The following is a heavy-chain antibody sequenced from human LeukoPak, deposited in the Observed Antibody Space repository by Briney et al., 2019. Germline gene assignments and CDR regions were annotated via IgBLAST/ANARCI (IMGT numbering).Heavy chain of an antibody. CDR1: GFTFSTYS. CDR3: TRSRPGTEAGQPNFDY. CDR2: ISSISSII. D-gene: IGHD6-13*01. V-gene: IGHV3-48*01. J-gene: IGHJ4*02. Sequence: PGGSLRLSCAASGFTFSTYSMSWVRQAPGKELEWVSYISSISSIIYYADSVKGRFTISRDNARNSLYLQMNSLRAEDTAVYYCTRSRPGTEAGQPNFDYWGQGTLVTVSS.